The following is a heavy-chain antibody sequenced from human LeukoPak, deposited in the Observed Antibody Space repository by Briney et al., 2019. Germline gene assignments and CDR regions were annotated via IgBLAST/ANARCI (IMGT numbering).Heavy chain of an antibody. CDR1: GYTFTSYD. CDR3: ARVGDCSSTSCYFGGTYYYYGMDV. CDR2: MNPNSGNT. D-gene: IGHD2-2*01. Sequence: GASVKVSCKASGYTFTSYDINWVRQATGQGLEWMGWMNPNSGNTGYAQKFQGRVTMTRNTSISTAYMELSSLRSEDTAVYYCARVGDCSSTSCYFGGTYYYYGMDVWGQGTTVTVSS. V-gene: IGHV1-8*01. J-gene: IGHJ6*02.